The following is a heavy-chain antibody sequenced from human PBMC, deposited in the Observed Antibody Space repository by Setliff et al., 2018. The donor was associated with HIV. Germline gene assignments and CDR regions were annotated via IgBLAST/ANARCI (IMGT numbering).Heavy chain of an antibody. V-gene: IGHV3-30*03. J-gene: IGHJ6*02. Sequence: GGSLRLSCAASGFTVSSKYMNWVRQAPGKGLEWVALISHDGTYKYYADSVQGRFTISRDNSKNTLSLQMNSLRAGDTAVYYCARDRHCSGGSCTSYYGMDVWGQGTTVTVS. D-gene: IGHD2-15*01. CDR3: ARDRHCSGGSCTSYYGMDV. CDR2: ISHDGTYK. CDR1: GFTVSSKY.